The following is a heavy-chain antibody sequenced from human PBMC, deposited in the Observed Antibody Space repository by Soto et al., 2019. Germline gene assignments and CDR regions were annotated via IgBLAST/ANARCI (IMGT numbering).Heavy chain of an antibody. CDR2: IIPVFGSA. CDR1: GGTLSSYA. D-gene: IGHD2-2*02. J-gene: IGHJ6*02. Sequence: QVQLVKSGAEVKKPGSSVKVSCKAPGGTLSSYAINWVRQAPGQGLVWRGGIIPVFGSANYAPKLQGRVTISADESTIKAYKEVSSLRSEDTAVYYCAGTREIPYYHGMDVWGQGTTVTVSS. CDR3: AGTREIPYYHGMDV. V-gene: IGHV1-69*01.